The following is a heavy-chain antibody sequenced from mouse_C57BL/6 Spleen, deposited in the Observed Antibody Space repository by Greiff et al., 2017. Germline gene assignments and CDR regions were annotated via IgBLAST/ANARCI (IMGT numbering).Heavy chain of an antibody. CDR2: IDPENGDT. V-gene: IGHV14-4*01. J-gene: IGHJ2*01. CDR1: GFNIKDDY. CDR3: AKGDYDEDY. D-gene: IGHD2-4*01. Sequence: VQLQQPGAELVRPGASVKLSCTASGFNIKDDYMHWVKQRPVQGLEWIGRIDPENGDTDYAPKFPGKATITADTSSNTAYLQLSSLTSEDTAVYYCAKGDYDEDYWGQGTTLTVSS.